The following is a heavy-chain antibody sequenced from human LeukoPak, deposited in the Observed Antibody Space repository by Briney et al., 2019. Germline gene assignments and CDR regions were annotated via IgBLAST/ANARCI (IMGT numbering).Heavy chain of an antibody. J-gene: IGHJ4*02. D-gene: IGHD3-22*01. V-gene: IGHV5-51*01. CDR3: ARLYGSGTYYPYYFDY. CDR1: GYSFTSYW. CDR2: IYPGDSDT. Sequence: GESPKISCKGSGYSFTSYWIGWVRQMPGKGLEWMGIIYPGDSDTRYSPSFQGQVTISADKSISTAYLQWSSLKASDTAMYYCARLYGSGTYYPYYFDYWGQGTLVTVSS.